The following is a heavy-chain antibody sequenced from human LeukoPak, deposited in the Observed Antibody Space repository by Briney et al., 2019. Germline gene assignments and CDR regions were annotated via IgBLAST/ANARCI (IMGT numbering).Heavy chain of an antibody. Sequence: GGSLRLSCETSGVIFSSLSLNWVRQPPGKGLEWLSYISASSRTTYYADSVKGRFIVSRDDAKNSLFLQMDSLRADDTALYYCASQSSGSSTRAPDFWGQGTVVTVSS. D-gene: IGHD1-26*01. CDR3: ASQSSGSSTRAPDF. J-gene: IGHJ4*02. V-gene: IGHV3-48*04. CDR1: GVIFSSLS. CDR2: ISASSRTT.